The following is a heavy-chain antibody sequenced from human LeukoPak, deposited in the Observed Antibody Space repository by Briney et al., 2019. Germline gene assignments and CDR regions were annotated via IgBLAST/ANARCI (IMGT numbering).Heavy chain of an antibody. CDR3: ARAAAAGTSHDAFDI. D-gene: IGHD6-13*01. V-gene: IGHV1-69*05. J-gene: IGHJ3*02. CDR2: IIPIFGTA. Sequence: SVKVSCKASGGTFSSYAISWLRQAPGQGLEWMGGIIPIFGTANYAQKFQGRVTITTDESTSTAYMELSSLRSEDTAVYYCARAAAAGTSHDAFDIWGQGTMVTVSS. CDR1: GGTFSSYA.